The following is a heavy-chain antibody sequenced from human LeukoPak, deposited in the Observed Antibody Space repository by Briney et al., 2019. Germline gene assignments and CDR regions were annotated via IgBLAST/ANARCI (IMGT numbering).Heavy chain of an antibody. V-gene: IGHV3-7*01. J-gene: IGHJ5*02. Sequence: GGSLRLSCAASGFTFSSYWMSWVRQAPGKGLEWVANIKQDGSEKYYVDSVKGRFTISRDNAENSLYLQMNSLRAEDTAVYYCARDNEAVAGYNWFDPWGQGTLVTVSS. CDR1: GFTFSSYW. CDR3: ARDNEAVAGYNWFDP. D-gene: IGHD6-19*01. CDR2: IKQDGSEK.